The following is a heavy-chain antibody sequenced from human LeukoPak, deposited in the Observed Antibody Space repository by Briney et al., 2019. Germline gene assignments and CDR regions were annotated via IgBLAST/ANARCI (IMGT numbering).Heavy chain of an antibody. J-gene: IGHJ4*02. CDR1: GYTFTRYD. D-gene: IGHD2-21*01. CDR2: MNPNRGNT. CDR3: TRSVRNGHIDY. Sequence: ASVKVSCKASGYTFTRYDINWVRQATGQGLEWMGWMNPNRGNTANAQKFQGRVTITRNTSISTAYMELSSLRFEDTAVYYCTRSVRNGHIDYWGQGTLVTVSS. V-gene: IGHV1-8*03.